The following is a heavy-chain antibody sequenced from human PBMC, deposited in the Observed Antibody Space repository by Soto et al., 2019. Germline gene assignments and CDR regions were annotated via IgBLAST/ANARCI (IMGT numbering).Heavy chain of an antibody. V-gene: IGHV3-15*07. J-gene: IGHJ6*02. CDR3: TTDTEADFWSALRVYGMDV. Sequence: EVQLVESGGGLVKPGGSLRLSCAASGFTFSNAWMNWVRQAPGKGLEWVGRIKSKTDGGTTDYAAPVKGRFTISRDDSKNTLYLQMNSLKTEDTAVYYCTTDTEADFWSALRVYGMDVWGQGTTVTVSS. CDR2: IKSKTDGGTT. CDR1: GFTFSNAW. D-gene: IGHD3-3*01.